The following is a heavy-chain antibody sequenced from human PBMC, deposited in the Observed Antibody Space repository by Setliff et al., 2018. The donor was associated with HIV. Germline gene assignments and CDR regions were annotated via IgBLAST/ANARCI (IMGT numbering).Heavy chain of an antibody. CDR1: GESLSGYY. CDR3: ARVISSWSAYYIDY. V-gene: IGHV4-34*01. J-gene: IGHJ4*02. D-gene: IGHD3-3*01. Sequence: PSETLSLTCAVYGESLSGYYWSWIRQPPGKGLEWIGDITHTRATNYNPSLQSRVTISVDTSKKQFSLKLSSVTAADTAVYYCARVISSWSAYYIDYWGQGTLVTVSS. CDR2: ITHTRAT.